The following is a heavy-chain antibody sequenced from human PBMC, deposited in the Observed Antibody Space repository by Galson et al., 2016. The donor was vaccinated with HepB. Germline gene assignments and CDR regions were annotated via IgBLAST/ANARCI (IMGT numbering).Heavy chain of an antibody. Sequence: SLRLSCAASGFSVRNNYMTWVRQAPGKGLEWVSAISGKGDNTYYTDSVKGRFTISRDNSKNTLYLQMNGVRAEDTAVYFCAKDYSPDFWSGYRSEYYYGMDVWGQGTTVTVSS. CDR1: GFSVRNNY. V-gene: IGHV3-23*01. CDR2: ISGKGDNT. D-gene: IGHD3-3*01. CDR3: AKDYSPDFWSGYRSEYYYGMDV. J-gene: IGHJ6*02.